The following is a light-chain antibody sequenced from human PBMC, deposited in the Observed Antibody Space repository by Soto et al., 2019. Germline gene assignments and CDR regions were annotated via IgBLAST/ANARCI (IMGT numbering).Light chain of an antibody. Sequence: EIVMTQSPATLSVSPGERATLSCRASQSVSSNLAWYQQKPGQAPRLLIYGASTRATGIPARFSGSGSGTDFTLTISRLEPEDFAVYYCQQYGRTFGQGTKVEIK. CDR3: QQYGRT. CDR2: GAS. J-gene: IGKJ1*01. CDR1: QSVSSN. V-gene: IGKV3-15*01.